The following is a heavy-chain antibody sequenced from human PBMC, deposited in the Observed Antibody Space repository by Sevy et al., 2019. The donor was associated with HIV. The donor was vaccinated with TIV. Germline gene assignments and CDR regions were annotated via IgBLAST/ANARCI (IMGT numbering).Heavy chain of an antibody. Sequence: GGSLRLSCAASGFPFSNFAMSWVRQAPGKGLEWVSTLIGGGSRTYYADSVTGRFTISRDNSRNTLYLKMNSLRAEDTAMYYCAKRRVQSGLSGGGANYGMDVCGRGTTVTVSS. J-gene: IGHJ6*02. CDR3: AKRRVQSGLSGGGANYGMDV. D-gene: IGHD2-8*02. CDR1: GFPFSNFA. CDR2: LIGGGSRT. V-gene: IGHV3-23*01.